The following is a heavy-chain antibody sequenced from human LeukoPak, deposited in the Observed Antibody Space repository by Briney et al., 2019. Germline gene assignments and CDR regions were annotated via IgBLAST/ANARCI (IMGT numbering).Heavy chain of an antibody. CDR2: IYSGGST. J-gene: IGHJ4*02. CDR1: GFTFSTYS. CDR3: AREEAARDY. Sequence: PGGSLRLSCAASGFTFSTYSMTWVRQAPGKGLEWVSVIYSGGSTYYADSVKGRFTISRDNSKNTLYLQMNSLRAEDTAVYYCAREEAARDYWGQGTLVTVSS. V-gene: IGHV3-53*01.